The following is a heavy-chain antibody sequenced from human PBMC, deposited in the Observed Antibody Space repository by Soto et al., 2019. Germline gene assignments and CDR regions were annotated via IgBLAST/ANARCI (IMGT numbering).Heavy chain of an antibody. D-gene: IGHD5-18*01. CDR3: ARHGYNLGGGSVDY. V-gene: IGHV3-66*04. Sequence: EVQLVESGGGLVQPGGSLRLSCAASGVTVTSYYMRWVPQAAGKGLEWVSVIYSGGTTYSADSVKGRFTISSDNSKNPLALQMHSLRAEDTAVYDCARHGYNLGGGSVDYWGKGTLVTVSS. CDR2: IYSGGTT. J-gene: IGHJ4*02. CDR1: GVTVTSYY.